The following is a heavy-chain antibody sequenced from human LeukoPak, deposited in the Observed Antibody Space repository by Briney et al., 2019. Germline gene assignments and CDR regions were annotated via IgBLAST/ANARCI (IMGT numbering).Heavy chain of an antibody. CDR2: IYSGGSN. CDR3: AREVTAVASRKYNWFDP. V-gene: IGHV3-53*01. Sequence: PGGSLRLSCAASGFTVSSNYMSWVRQAPGKGLEWVSGIYSGGSNYDADSMNGRITISRDNSKNTLNLQMNSLRAEDTAVYYCAREVTAVASRKYNWFDPWGQGTLVTVSS. D-gene: IGHD6-19*01. J-gene: IGHJ5*02. CDR1: GFTVSSNY.